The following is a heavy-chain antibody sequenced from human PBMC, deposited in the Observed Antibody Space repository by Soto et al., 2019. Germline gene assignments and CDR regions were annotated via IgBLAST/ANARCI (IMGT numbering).Heavy chain of an antibody. CDR1: GYTFTSYG. CDR2: ISPYNGNT. CDR3: ARDGRGTAMGFTAADWFDP. D-gene: IGHD5-18*01. Sequence: QVQLVQSGAEVKKPGASVKVPCKASGYTFTSYGISWVRQAPGQGLEWMGWISPYNGNTNYAQMLQGRVTMTTDTSTNTAYMELRSLRSDDTAVYYCARDGRGTAMGFTAADWFDPWGQGTLVTVSS. V-gene: IGHV1-18*01. J-gene: IGHJ5*02.